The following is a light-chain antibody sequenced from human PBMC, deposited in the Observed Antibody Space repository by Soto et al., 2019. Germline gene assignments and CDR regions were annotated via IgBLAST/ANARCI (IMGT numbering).Light chain of an antibody. J-gene: IGKJ4*01. CDR3: QQADSFPLP. V-gene: IGKV1D-12*01. CDR2: AAS. CDR1: QAISNS. Sequence: DIQMTQSPSSVSSSVGDRVTITCRASQAISNSLAWYQQKPGKAPKLLIYAASSLQSGVPSRFSGSGSGTDFTLTISSLRPEDFATYYCQQADSFPLPFGGGTKVEIK.